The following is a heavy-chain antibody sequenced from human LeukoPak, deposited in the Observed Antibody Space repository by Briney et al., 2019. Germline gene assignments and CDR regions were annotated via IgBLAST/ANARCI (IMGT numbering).Heavy chain of an antibody. V-gene: IGHV4-34*01. CDR2: INHSGST. Sequence: SETLSLTCAVYGGSFSGYYWSWIRQPPGKGLEWIGEINHSGSTNYNPSLKSRVTTSVDTSKNQFSLKLSSVTAADTAVYYCARAPDSREGMDVWGQGTTVTVSS. D-gene: IGHD3-22*01. CDR1: GGSFSGYY. CDR3: ARAPDSREGMDV. J-gene: IGHJ6*02.